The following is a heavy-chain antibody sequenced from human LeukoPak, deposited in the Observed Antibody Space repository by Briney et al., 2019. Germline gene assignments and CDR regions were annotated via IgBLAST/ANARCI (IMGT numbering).Heavy chain of an antibody. CDR3: ASGIVVVPSGY. CDR1: GGTFSSYT. D-gene: IGHD3-22*01. Sequence: SVKVSCKASGGTFSSYTISWVRQPPGQGLEWMGRIIPIRGIANYGQKFQGRVTITADKSTSTAYMELSRLRSEDTAVYYCASGIVVVPSGYWGQGTLVTVSS. J-gene: IGHJ4*02. V-gene: IGHV1-69*02. CDR2: IIPIRGIA.